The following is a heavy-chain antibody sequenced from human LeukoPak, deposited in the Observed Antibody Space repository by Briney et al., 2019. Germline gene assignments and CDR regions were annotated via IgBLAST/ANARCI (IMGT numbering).Heavy chain of an antibody. CDR1: GFTFSSYG. Sequence: PGGSLRPSCAASGFTFSSYGMHWVRQAPGKGLEWVAFIRYDGSNKYYADSVKGRYTISRDNSKNTLYLQMNSLRAEDTAVYYCARTSYDAFDIWGQGTMVTVSS. CDR3: ARTSYDAFDI. V-gene: IGHV3-30*02. D-gene: IGHD1/OR15-1a*01. J-gene: IGHJ3*02. CDR2: IRYDGSNK.